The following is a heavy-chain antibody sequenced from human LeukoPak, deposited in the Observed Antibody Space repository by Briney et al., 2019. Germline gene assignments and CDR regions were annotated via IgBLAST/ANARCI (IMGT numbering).Heavy chain of an antibody. CDR2: IYTSGST. Sequence: PSETLSLACTVSGGSISSGSYYWSWIRQPAGKGLEWIGRIYTSGSTNYNPSLKSRVTISVDTSKNQFSLKLSSVTAADTAVYYCARVDLYYDSLTGAYYYMDVWGKGTTVTISS. CDR1: GGSISSGSYY. CDR3: ARVDLYYDSLTGAYYYMDV. J-gene: IGHJ6*03. V-gene: IGHV4-61*02. D-gene: IGHD3-9*01.